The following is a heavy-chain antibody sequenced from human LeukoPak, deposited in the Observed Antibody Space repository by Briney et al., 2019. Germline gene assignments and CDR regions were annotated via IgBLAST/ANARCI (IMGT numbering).Heavy chain of an antibody. CDR2: IYYTGTT. CDR1: GGSMTISNFY. CDR3: ARQLGRGGYFDY. J-gene: IGHJ4*02. D-gene: IGHD1-1*01. V-gene: IGHV4-39*07. Sequence: SETLSLTCTVSGGSMTISNFYWAWIRQPPGKGLEWIGSIYYTGTTYYNPSLKNRVNFSVDTSKNQFSLRLSSVTAADTAVYYCARQLGRGGYFDYWGQGTLVTVSS.